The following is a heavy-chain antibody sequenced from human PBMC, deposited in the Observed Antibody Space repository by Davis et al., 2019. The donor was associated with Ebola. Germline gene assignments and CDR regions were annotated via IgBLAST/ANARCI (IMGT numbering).Heavy chain of an antibody. CDR2: THGDGSI. J-gene: IGHJ4*02. D-gene: IGHD1-26*01. CDR1: GFTVSNNY. CDR3: AKDRGPRGSYFGYFDY. V-gene: IGHV3-53*01. Sequence: GESLKISCAASGFTVSNNYVSWVRQAPGKGLECVSITHGDGSIHYSDSVKGRFTISRDNAKNTVYLQMNSLRAEDTAVYYCAKDRGPRGSYFGYFDYWGQGTLVTVSS.